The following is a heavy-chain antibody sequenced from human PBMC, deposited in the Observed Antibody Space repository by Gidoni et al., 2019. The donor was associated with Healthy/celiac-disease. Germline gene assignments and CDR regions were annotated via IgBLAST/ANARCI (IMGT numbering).Heavy chain of an antibody. Sequence: EVQLLESGGGLVQPGGSLRLSCAASGFTFSSYAMSWVRQAPGKGLEWVSAISGSGGSTYYADSVKGRFTISRDNSKNTLYLQMNSLRAEDTAVYYCAKEGRYCSSTSCYSAEYFQHWGQGTLVTVSS. V-gene: IGHV3-23*01. CDR3: AKEGRYCSSTSCYSAEYFQH. J-gene: IGHJ1*01. D-gene: IGHD2-2*01. CDR2: ISGSGGST. CDR1: GFTFSSYA.